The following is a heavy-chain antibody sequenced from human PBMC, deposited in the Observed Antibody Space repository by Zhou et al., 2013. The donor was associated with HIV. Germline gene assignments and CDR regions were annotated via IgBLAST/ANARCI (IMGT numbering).Heavy chain of an antibody. V-gene: IGHV1-46*01. Sequence: QVQLVQSGAEVKKPGASVKVSCKASGYTFTSYYTHWVRQAPGQGLEWMGIINPSGGSTTYAQKFQGRVTMTRDTSITTAYMELSRLRSDDTAVYYCARGGPEVVILHQFDYWGQGTLVTVSS. CDR3: ARGGPEVVILHQFDY. CDR2: INPSGGST. D-gene: IGHD2-21*01. CDR1: GYTFTSYY. J-gene: IGHJ4*02.